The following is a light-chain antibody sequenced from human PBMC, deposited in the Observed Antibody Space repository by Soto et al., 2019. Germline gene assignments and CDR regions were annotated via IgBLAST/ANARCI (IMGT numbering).Light chain of an antibody. CDR1: QSVGSN. CDR3: QQRSNWPPIT. J-gene: IGKJ5*01. CDR2: DAS. V-gene: IGKV3-11*01. Sequence: EIVMTQSPVTLSVSPGERATLSCRVSQSVGSNLAWYQQKPGQAPRLLIYDASNRATGIPARFSGSGSGTDFTLTISSLEPEDFAVYYCQQRSNWPPITFGQGTRLEI.